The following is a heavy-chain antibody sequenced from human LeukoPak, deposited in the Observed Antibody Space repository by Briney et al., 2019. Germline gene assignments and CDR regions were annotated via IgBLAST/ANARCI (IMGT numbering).Heavy chain of an antibody. Sequence: PSGTLSLTCAVSGGSISSSNWWSWVRQPPGKGLEWIGEIYHSGSTNYNPSLKSRVTISVDKSKNQFSLKLSSVTAADTAVYYCARVLGGGRSSSSGAFDILGQGTMATVSS. V-gene: IGHV4-4*02. CDR2: IYHSGST. CDR3: ARVLGGGRSSSSGAFDI. J-gene: IGHJ3*02. CDR1: GGSISSSNW. D-gene: IGHD6-13*01.